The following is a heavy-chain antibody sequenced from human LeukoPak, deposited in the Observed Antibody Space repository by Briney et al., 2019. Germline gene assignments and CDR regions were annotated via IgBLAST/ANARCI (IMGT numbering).Heavy chain of an antibody. CDR2: INESGST. Sequence: SSETLSLTRAVYGVSFSGYYWSWIRQPPGKGLEWMGEINESGSTNYNPSLKSRVTISVDTSKNQLSLKLSSVTAADTAVYYCAREDYGDYYRLFDYWGQGTLVIVSS. CDR3: AREDYGDYYRLFDY. J-gene: IGHJ4*02. D-gene: IGHD4-17*01. V-gene: IGHV4-34*01. CDR1: GVSFSGYY.